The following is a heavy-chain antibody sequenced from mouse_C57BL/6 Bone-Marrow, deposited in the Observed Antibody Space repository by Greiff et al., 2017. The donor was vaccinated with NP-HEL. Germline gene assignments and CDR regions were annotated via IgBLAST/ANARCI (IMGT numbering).Heavy chain of an antibody. J-gene: IGHJ2*01. CDR1: GYTFTSYG. D-gene: IGHD1-1*01. V-gene: IGHV1-81*01. CDR2: IYPRSGNT. Sequence: QVHVKQSGAELARPGASVKLSCKASGYTFTSYGISWVKQRTGQGLEWIGEIYPRSGNTYYNEKFKGKATLTADKSSSTAYMELRSLTSEDSAVYFCAREGDYGSSYSYYFDYWGQGTTLTVSS. CDR3: AREGDYGSSYSYYFDY.